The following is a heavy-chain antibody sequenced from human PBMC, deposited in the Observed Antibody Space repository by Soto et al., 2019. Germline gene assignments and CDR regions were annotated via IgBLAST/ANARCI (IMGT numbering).Heavy chain of an antibody. J-gene: IGHJ6*02. V-gene: IGHV4-39*07. CDR1: GGSISSSSYY. CDR2: IYYSGST. Sequence: PSETLSLTCTVSGGSISSSSYYWGWIRQPPGKGLEWIGSIYYSGSTYYNPSLKSRVTISVDTSKNQFSLHLSSVTAADTAVYFCARVSGHNTGYYLVYFMDVWGQGTTVTVSS. D-gene: IGHD5-18*01. CDR3: ARVSGHNTGYYLVYFMDV.